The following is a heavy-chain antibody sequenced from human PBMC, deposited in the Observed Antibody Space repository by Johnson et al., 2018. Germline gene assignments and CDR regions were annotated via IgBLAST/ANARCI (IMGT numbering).Heavy chain of an antibody. J-gene: IGHJ3*02. CDR3: ARSLGGAFDI. CDR1: GFTLSIYW. Sequence: EVQLVESGGGLVQXGGSLRLSCAASGFTLSIYWMSWVRQAPGKGLEWVANIKQDGSEKYYVDSVKCRFTISRDNAKNSLYLQMNSLRVEDTAMYYCARSLGGAFDIWGQGTMVTVSS. CDR2: IKQDGSEK. V-gene: IGHV3-7*01. D-gene: IGHD1-26*01.